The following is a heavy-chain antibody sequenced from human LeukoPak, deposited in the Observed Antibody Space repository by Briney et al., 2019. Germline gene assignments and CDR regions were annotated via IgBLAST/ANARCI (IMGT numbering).Heavy chain of an antibody. CDR1: GFTVSSNY. CDR2: IYSGGIT. Sequence: PGGSLRLSCAASGFTVSSNYMTWVRQAPGKGLEWVSIIYSGGITYYADSVKGRFTISRDNSKNTLYLQMNSLRAEDTALYYCARGGYSSGHRDPHLGLSHWGQGTLVTVSS. V-gene: IGHV3-66*01. CDR3: ARGGYSSGHRDPHLGLSH. J-gene: IGHJ4*02. D-gene: IGHD5-18*01.